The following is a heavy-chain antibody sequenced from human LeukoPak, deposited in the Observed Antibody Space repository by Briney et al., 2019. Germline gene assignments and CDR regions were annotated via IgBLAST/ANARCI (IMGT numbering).Heavy chain of an antibody. CDR3: ARDTGGGYYYYGMDV. Sequence: ASVKVSRKASGYTFTSYGISWVRQAPGQGLEWMGWISAYNGNTNYAQKFQGRVTITADKSTSTAYMELSSLRSEDTAVYYCARDTGGGYYYYGMDVWGQGTTVTVSS. CDR1: GYTFTSYG. J-gene: IGHJ6*02. D-gene: IGHD2-15*01. V-gene: IGHV1-18*01. CDR2: ISAYNGNT.